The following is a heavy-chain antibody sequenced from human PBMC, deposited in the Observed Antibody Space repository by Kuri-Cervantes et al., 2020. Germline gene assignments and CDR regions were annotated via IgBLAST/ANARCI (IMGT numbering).Heavy chain of an antibody. Sequence: LSLTCAASGFTFSSYGMHWVRQAPGKGLEWVAVISYDGSNKYYADSVKGRFTISRDNSKNTLYLQMNSLRAEDTAVYYCAKGFGKTGHYYYGMDVWGQGTTVTVSS. CDR2: ISYDGSNK. J-gene: IGHJ6*02. CDR3: AKGFGKTGHYYYGMDV. V-gene: IGHV3-30*18. D-gene: IGHD3-16*01. CDR1: GFTFSSYG.